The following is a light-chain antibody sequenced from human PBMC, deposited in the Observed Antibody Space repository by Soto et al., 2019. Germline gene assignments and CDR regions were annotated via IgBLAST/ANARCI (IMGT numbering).Light chain of an antibody. V-gene: IGKV3-15*01. J-gene: IGKJ1*01. CDR2: GAS. CDR1: QSVSSN. CDR3: QQYNNLPRT. Sequence: EIVMTQSPATLSVSPGERATLSGRASQSVSSNLAWYQQKPGQAPRLLIYGASTRATGIPARFSGSGSGTEFTLTISSLQSEDFAVYYCQQYNNLPRTFGQGTKVDIK.